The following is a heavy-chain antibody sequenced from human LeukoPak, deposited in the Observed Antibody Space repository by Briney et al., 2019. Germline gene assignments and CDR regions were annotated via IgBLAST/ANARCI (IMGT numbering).Heavy chain of an antibody. J-gene: IGHJ5*02. D-gene: IGHD1-1*01. CDR1: GYTFTSYC. CDR2: ISAYNGNT. CDR3: ARTGYKWNDVGFDP. Sequence: GASVQVSCKASGYTFTSYCSSGVRQAPGQELEWMGWISAYNGNTNYAQKLQGRVTMTTDTSTSTAYMELRSLRSDDTAVYYCARTGYKWNDVGFDPWGQGTLVTVSS. V-gene: IGHV1-18*04.